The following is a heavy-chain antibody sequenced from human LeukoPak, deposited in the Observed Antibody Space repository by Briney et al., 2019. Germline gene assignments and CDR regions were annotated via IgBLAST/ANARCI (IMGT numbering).Heavy chain of an antibody. CDR1: GGSVSSSSYY. CDR2: VYYSGST. Sequence: SEPLSLTCTVSGGSVSSSSYYWGWIRKPPGKGLEWIGSVYYSGSTYYNPSLKSRVTISVDTSKNQFSLKMSSVTAADTTLFYCARHRGGSSPSVFDSWGQGTLVTVSS. D-gene: IGHD2-15*01. CDR3: ARHRGGSSPSVFDS. V-gene: IGHV4-39*01. J-gene: IGHJ4*02.